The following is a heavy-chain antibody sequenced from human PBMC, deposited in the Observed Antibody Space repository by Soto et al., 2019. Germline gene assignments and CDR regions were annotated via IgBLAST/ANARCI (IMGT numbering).Heavy chain of an antibody. J-gene: IGHJ3*01. V-gene: IGHV3-23*01. CDR2: IGGRGNSA. CDR1: GFIFTKYA. Sequence: GGSRRLSCAASGFIFTKYAMNWVRQAPGKGLEWVSVIGGRGNSAYYADSVQGRFTISRDNSKNTLSLQMSSLTADDTAIYYCVREGRGSFDFWGRGTMVTVSS. D-gene: IGHD5-12*01. CDR3: VREGRGSFDF.